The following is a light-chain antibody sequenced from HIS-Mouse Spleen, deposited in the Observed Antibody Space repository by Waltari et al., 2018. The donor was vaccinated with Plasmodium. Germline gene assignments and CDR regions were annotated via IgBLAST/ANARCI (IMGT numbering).Light chain of an antibody. CDR3: QQYNSYYT. CDR1: QSIRSW. V-gene: IGKV1-5*03. J-gene: IGKJ2*01. CDR2: KAS. Sequence: DIQMTQSPSTLPPSVADSVPSTFRASQSIRSWLAWYQQKPGKAPKLLIYKASSLDSGVPSRFSGSGSGTEFTLTISSLQPDDFATYYCQQYNSYYTFGQGTKLEIK.